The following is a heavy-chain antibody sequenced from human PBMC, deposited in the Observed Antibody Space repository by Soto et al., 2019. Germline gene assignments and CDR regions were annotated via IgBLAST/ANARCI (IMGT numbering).Heavy chain of an antibody. J-gene: IGHJ3*02. V-gene: IGHV1-69*13. D-gene: IGHD2-21*01. CDR1: GVTFSSYA. Sequence: AAVKVSCKASGVTFSSYAISWVRQAPGQGLEWMGGIIPIFGTANYAQKFQGRVTITADESTSTAYMELSSLRSEDTAVYYCALGLFNAGDAFDIWGQGTMVT. CDR2: IIPIFGTA. CDR3: ALGLFNAGDAFDI.